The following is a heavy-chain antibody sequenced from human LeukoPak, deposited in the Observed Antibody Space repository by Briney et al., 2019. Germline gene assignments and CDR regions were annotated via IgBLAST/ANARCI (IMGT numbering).Heavy chain of an antibody. J-gene: IGHJ5*02. V-gene: IGHV1-69*01. CDR2: IIPIFGTA. D-gene: IGHD6-19*01. Sequence: SVKVSCKASGGTFSSHAISWVRQAPGQGLEWMGGIIPIFGTANYAQKFQGRVTITADESTSTAYMELSSLRSEDTAVYYCARVGYSSRNWFDPWGQGTLVTVSS. CDR1: GGTFSSHA. CDR3: ARVGYSSRNWFDP.